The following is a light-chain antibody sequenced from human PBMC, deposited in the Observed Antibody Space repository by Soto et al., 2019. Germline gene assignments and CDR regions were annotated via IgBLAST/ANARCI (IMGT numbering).Light chain of an antibody. Sequence: QSVLTQPASVSGSPGQSITISCTGTSSDVGGYNFFSWYQQHPGKAPKLMIYDVSNRPSGVFNRFSGSKSGNTASLTISGLQAEDEADYYCSSYTSSSTGVFGTGTKVTVL. CDR2: DVS. V-gene: IGLV2-14*01. J-gene: IGLJ1*01. CDR3: SSYTSSSTGV. CDR1: SSDVGGYNF.